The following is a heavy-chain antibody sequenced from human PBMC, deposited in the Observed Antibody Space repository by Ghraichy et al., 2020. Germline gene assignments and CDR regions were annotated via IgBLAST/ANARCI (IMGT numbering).Heavy chain of an antibody. D-gene: IGHD6-13*01. CDR2: MNPNSGNT. CDR1: GYTFTSYD. CDR3: ASAGTGYYYYGMDV. Sequence: ASVKVSCKASGYTFTSYDINWVRQATGQGLEWMGWMNPNSGNTGYAQKFQGRVTMTRNTSISTAYMDLSSLRSEDTAVYYCASAGTGYYYYGMDVWGQGTTVTVSS. V-gene: IGHV1-8*01. J-gene: IGHJ6*02.